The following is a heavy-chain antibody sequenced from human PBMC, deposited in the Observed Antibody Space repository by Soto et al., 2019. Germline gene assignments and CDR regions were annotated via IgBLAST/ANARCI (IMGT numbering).Heavy chain of an antibody. D-gene: IGHD6-6*01. CDR3: ARDRQLVLPLYDYYYGMDV. CDR1: GDSVSSNSAA. Sequence: SQTLSLTCAISGDSVSSNSAAWNWIRQSPSRGLEWLGRTYYRFKWYNDYAVSVKSRITINPDTSKNQFSLQLNSVTPEGTAVYYCARDRQLVLPLYDYYYGMDVWGQGTTVTVSS. J-gene: IGHJ6*02. V-gene: IGHV6-1*01. CDR2: TYYRFKWYN.